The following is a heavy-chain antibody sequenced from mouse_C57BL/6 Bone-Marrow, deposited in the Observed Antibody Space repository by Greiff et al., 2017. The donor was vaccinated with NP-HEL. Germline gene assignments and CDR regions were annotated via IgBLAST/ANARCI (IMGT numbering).Heavy chain of an antibody. CDR2: IDPENGDT. J-gene: IGHJ4*01. D-gene: IGHD1-2*01. V-gene: IGHV14-4*01. CDR1: GFNIKDDY. CDR3: TTHYYYYAMDY. Sequence: EVQLQQSGAELVRPGASVKLSCTASGFNIKDDYMHWVKQRPEQGLEWIGWIDPENGDTEYASKFQGKATITADTSSNTAYLQLSSLTSEDTAVYYCTTHYYYYAMDYWGHGTSVTVSS.